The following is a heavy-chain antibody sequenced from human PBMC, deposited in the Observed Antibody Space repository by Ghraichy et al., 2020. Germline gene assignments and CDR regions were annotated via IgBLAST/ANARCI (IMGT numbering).Heavy chain of an antibody. Sequence: GESLNISCAASGFTFSSYSMDWVRQAPGKGLEWVSYISSSSSTIYYADSVKGRFTISRDNAKNSLYLQMNSLRDEDTAVYYCARDLTRYYYYYMDVWGKGTTVTVSS. CDR2: ISSSSSTI. CDR1: GFTFSSYS. V-gene: IGHV3-48*02. CDR3: ARDLTRYYYYYMDV. J-gene: IGHJ6*03.